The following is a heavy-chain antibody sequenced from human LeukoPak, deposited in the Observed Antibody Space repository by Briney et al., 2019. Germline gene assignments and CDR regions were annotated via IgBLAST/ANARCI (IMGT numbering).Heavy chain of an antibody. Sequence: SETLSLTCAVFGGSFSGYSWSWIRQPPGKGLEWIGEINRGGSTNYNPSLKSRVTISVDTSKNQFSLKLSSVTAADTAVYYCARPSTKYSSSSGYFQHWGQGTLVTVSS. CDR2: INRGGST. CDR1: GGSFSGYS. J-gene: IGHJ1*01. CDR3: ARPSTKYSSSSGYFQH. D-gene: IGHD6-6*01. V-gene: IGHV4-34*01.